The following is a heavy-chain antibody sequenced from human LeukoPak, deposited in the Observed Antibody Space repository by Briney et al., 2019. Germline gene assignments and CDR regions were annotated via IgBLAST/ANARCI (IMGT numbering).Heavy chain of an antibody. Sequence: SETLSLTCTVSGGSISSYYWSWIRQPPGKGLEWIGYIYYSGSTNYNPSLKSRVTISVDTSKNQFSLKLSSVTAADTAVYYCARHMVGYSYGYVWGQGTTVTVSS. V-gene: IGHV4-59*01. CDR1: GGSISSYY. CDR3: ARHMVGYSYGYV. J-gene: IGHJ6*02. D-gene: IGHD5-18*01. CDR2: IYYSGST.